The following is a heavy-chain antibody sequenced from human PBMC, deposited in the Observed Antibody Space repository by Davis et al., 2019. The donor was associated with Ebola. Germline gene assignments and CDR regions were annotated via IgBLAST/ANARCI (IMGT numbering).Heavy chain of an antibody. CDR1: GGTFSSYT. V-gene: IGHV1-69*04. Sequence: AASVKVSCKASGGTFSSYTISWVRQAPGQGLEWMGRIIPILGIANYAQKFQGRVTITADKSTSTAYMELSSLRSEDTAVYYCARDRTWYSTYTVVPYYWGQGTLVTVSS. CDR2: IIPILGIA. CDR3: ARDRTWYSTYTVVPYY. J-gene: IGHJ4*02. D-gene: IGHD4-23*01.